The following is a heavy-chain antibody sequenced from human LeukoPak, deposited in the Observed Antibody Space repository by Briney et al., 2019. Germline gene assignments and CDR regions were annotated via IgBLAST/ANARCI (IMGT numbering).Heavy chain of an antibody. J-gene: IGHJ4*02. CDR1: GGSFSGYY. CDR3: AGHDFETSDYGSGS. CDR2: INHSGST. D-gene: IGHD3-10*01. Sequence: SETLSLTCAVYGGSFSGYYWSWIRQPPGKGREWIGEINHSGSTNYNPSLKSRVTISVDTSKNQFSLKLSSVTAADTAVYYGAGHDFETSDYGSGSWGQGTLVTVSS. V-gene: IGHV4-34*01.